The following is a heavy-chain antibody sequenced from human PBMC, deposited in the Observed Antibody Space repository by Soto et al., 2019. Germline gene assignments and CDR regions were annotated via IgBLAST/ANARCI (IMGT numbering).Heavy chain of an antibody. J-gene: IGHJ4*02. V-gene: IGHV3-23*01. CDR1: GFTFSSYA. CDR2: ISGSGGST. D-gene: IGHD6-19*01. CDR3: AKAASKTAVQQWLVDY. Sequence: EVQLLESGGGLVQPGGSLRLSCAASGFTFSSYAMSWVRQAPGKGLEWVAAISGSGGSTYYADSVKGRFTISRDNSKHTLYLQMNSRRAEATAVYYCAKAASKTAVQQWLVDYWGQGTLVTVSS.